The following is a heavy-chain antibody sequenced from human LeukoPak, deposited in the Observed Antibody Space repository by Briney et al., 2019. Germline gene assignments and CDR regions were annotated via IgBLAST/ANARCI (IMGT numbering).Heavy chain of an antibody. CDR3: ARDHVVVVAADPGYYYYGMDV. V-gene: IGHV3-33*08. CDR1: GFTFSSYA. CDR2: IWYDGSNK. Sequence: GGSLRLSCAASGFTFSSYAMSWVRQAPGKGLEWVAVIWYDGSNKYYADSVKGRFTISRDNAKNSLYLQMNSLRAEDTAVYYCARDHVVVVAADPGYYYYGMDVWGQGTTVTVSS. D-gene: IGHD2-15*01. J-gene: IGHJ6*02.